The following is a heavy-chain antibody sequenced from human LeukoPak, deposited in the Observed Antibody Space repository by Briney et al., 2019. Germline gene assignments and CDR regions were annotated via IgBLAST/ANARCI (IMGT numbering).Heavy chain of an antibody. CDR1: GYTDNRFG. CDR3: ANVAKGRYFFYYMDV. CDR2: ISSDNGNT. J-gene: IGHJ6*03. Sequence: ASVRVFCKTSGYTDNRFGIAWVRQAPGQGLEWIGWISSDNGNTQYADKLQGRVSMTTDRSTNTAYMEVTSLRSDDTAVYFCANVAKGRYFFYYMDVWGKGTTVTVSS. V-gene: IGHV1-18*01.